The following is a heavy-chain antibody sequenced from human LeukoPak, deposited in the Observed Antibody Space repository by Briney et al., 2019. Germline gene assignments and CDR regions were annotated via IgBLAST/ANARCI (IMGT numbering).Heavy chain of an antibody. V-gene: IGHV3-30*04. CDR3: ARDPAAGY. D-gene: IGHD6-13*01. CDR2: ISYDGSNK. CDR1: GFTFSSYA. J-gene: IGHJ4*02. Sequence: GSLRLSCAASGFTFSSYAMHWVRQAPGKGLEWVAVISYDGSNKYYADSVKGRFTISRDNSKNTLYLQMNSLRAEDTAVYYCARDPAAGYWGQGTLVTVSS.